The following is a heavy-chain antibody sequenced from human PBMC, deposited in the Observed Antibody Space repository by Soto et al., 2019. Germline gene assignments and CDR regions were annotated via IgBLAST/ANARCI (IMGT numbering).Heavy chain of an antibody. CDR3: ARDGPTGYFDWPNDAFDI. CDR1: GFTFSSYA. V-gene: IGHV3-30-3*01. J-gene: IGHJ3*02. CDR2: LSYDGSNK. Sequence: QVQLVESGGGVVQPGRSLRLSCAASGFTFSSYAMHWVRQAPGKGLEWVAVLSYDGSNKYYADSVRGRFTISRDNSKNTLYLQMNSLRAEDTAVYYCARDGPTGYFDWPNDAFDIWGQGTMVTVSS. D-gene: IGHD3-9*01.